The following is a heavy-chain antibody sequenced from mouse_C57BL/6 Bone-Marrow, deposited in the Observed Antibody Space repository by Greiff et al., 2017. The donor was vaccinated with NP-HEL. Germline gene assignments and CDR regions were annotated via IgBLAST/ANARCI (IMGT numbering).Heavy chain of an antibody. D-gene: IGHD2-4*01. CDR1: GYTFTNYW. CDR3: ARSDYDFYWYFDV. V-gene: IGHV1-63*01. Sequence: QVQLQQSGAELVRPGTSVKMSCQASGYTFTNYWIGWAKQRPGHGLEWIGDIYPGGGYTNYNEKFKGKATLTADKSSSTAYMQFSSLTSEDSAIYYCARSDYDFYWYFDVWGTGTTVTVSS. J-gene: IGHJ1*03. CDR2: IYPGGGYT.